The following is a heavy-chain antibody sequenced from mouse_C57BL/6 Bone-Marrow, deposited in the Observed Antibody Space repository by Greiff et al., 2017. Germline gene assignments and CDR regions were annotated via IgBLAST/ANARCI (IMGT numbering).Heavy chain of an antibody. V-gene: IGHV1-39*01. J-gene: IGHJ1*03. CDR3: ARLGDGDASYWYFDV. CDR1: GYSFTDYN. CDR2: INPNYGTT. D-gene: IGHD6-1*01. Sequence: EVQGVESGPELVKPGASVKISCKASGYSFTDYNMNWVKQSNGKSLEWIGVINPNYGTTSYNQKFKGKATLTVDQSSSTAYMQLNSLTSEDSAVYYCARLGDGDASYWYFDVWGTGTTVTVSS.